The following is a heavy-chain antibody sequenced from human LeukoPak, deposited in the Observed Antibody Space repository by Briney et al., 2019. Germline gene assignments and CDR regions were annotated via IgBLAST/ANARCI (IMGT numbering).Heavy chain of an antibody. J-gene: IGHJ3*02. CDR3: AKDLWDPRYYYDSSGYYFAAFDI. CDR2: ISGSGGST. Sequence: GGSLRLSCAASGFTFSSYTMSWVRQAPGKGLEWVSAISGSGGSTYYADSVKGRFTISRDNSKNTLYLQMNSLRAEDTAVYYCAKDLWDPRYYYDSSGYYFAAFDIWGQGTMVTVSS. CDR1: GFTFSSYT. V-gene: IGHV3-23*01. D-gene: IGHD3-22*01.